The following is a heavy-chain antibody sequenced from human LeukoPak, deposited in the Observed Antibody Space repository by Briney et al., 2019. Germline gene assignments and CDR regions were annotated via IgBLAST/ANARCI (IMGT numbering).Heavy chain of an antibody. D-gene: IGHD3-9*01. Sequence: ASVKVSCKASGYTFTGYYMHWVRQAPGQGLEWMGWINPNSGGTNYAQKFQGRVTMTRDTSISTAYMELSRLRSDDTAVYYCARDARVLRYFDWLSQLYYFDYWGQGTLVTVSS. J-gene: IGHJ4*02. CDR3: ARDARVLRYFDWLSQLYYFDY. CDR2: INPNSGGT. V-gene: IGHV1-2*02. CDR1: GYTFTGYY.